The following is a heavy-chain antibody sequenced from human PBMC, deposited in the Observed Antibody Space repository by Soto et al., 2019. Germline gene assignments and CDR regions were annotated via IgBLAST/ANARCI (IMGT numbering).Heavy chain of an antibody. V-gene: IGHV3-66*01. Sequence: EVQLVESGGGLVQPGGSLRLSCAVSGFTVINNYMSWVRQAPGKGLEWVSVIYSGGSTYYADSIKGRFTISRDNSKNTLYLQLNSLRAEDPAVYDCATSPTVGHCGQGTLVTVSS. CDR1: GFTVINNY. D-gene: IGHD2-2*01. CDR2: IYSGGST. J-gene: IGHJ4*02. CDR3: ATSPTVGH.